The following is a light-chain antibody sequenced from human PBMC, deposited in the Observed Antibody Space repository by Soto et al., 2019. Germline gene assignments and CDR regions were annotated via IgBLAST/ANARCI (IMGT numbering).Light chain of an antibody. CDR3: QQFGNSLPWT. Sequence: EIVLTQSPGTLSLSPGERATLSCRASQTLSSSYLAGYQQKAGQAPRPLIYGASNRATGIPDRFSGSGSGTDFTLTISRLEPEDFAVYFCQQFGNSLPWTFGQGTKVEI. J-gene: IGKJ1*01. CDR2: GAS. CDR1: QTLSSSY. V-gene: IGKV3-20*01.